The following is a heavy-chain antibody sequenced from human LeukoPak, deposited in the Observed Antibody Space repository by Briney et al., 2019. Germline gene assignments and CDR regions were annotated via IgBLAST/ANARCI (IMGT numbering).Heavy chain of an antibody. J-gene: IGHJ3*02. CDR2: ISGRGGST. CDR1: GFSLSSYA. D-gene: IGHD3-22*01. Sequence: PRGSLRCSCAASGFSLSSYAMSRVRQAPGKGPECVSAISGRGGSTYYADSVKIRFTIHRDSSKKTLYLQMHRLRAEVTAGYYCAKTTFQGSDYESSCYYFLDAFDIWGQGTMVTVSS. CDR3: AKTTFQGSDYESSCYYFLDAFDI. V-gene: IGHV3-23*01.